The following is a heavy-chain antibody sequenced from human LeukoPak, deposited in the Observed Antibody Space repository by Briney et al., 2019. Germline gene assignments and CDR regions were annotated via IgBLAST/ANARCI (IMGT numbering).Heavy chain of an antibody. V-gene: IGHV3-23*01. D-gene: IGHD3-10*01. CDR1: GFTFSSHA. J-gene: IGHJ4*02. CDR3: AKGRGISRNGIDY. Sequence: PGGSLRLSCAASGFTFSSHAMSWVRQPPGKGLEWVSVISGSGGSTYYADSVKGRFTISRDNSRNTLYLQMNSLRAEDTAVYFCAKGRGISRNGIDYWGPGTLVTVSS. CDR2: ISGSGGST.